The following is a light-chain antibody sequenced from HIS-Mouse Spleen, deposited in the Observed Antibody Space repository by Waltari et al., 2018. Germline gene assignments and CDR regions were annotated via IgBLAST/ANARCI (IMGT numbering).Light chain of an antibody. Sequence: QSALTQPPSASGSPGQSVTISCTGTSSDVGRYNYVSWYQQHPGKAPKLMIYEVSQRPSGVPDRFSGSKSGNTASLTVSGLQAEDEADYYCSSYAGSNNLVFGGGTKLTVL. CDR2: EVS. CDR1: SSDVGRYNY. CDR3: SSYAGSNNLV. V-gene: IGLV2-8*01. J-gene: IGLJ2*01.